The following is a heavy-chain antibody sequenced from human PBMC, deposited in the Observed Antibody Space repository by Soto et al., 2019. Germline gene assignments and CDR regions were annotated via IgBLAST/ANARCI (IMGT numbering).Heavy chain of an antibody. Sequence: QVQLQESGPGLVKPSETLSLTCTVSGGSISTYYWNWIRQSAGKGLEWIGRVYISGSTNYHPSLKSRVAMSVDTSNNQFSLKVTSVTAADTAVYYCARGGRDGFDIWGQGTMVNVSS. CDR1: GGSISTYY. J-gene: IGHJ3*02. CDR2: VYISGST. CDR3: ARGGRDGFDI. V-gene: IGHV4-4*07.